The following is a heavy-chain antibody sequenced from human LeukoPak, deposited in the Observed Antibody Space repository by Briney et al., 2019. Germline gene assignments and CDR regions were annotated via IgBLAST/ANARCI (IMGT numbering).Heavy chain of an antibody. J-gene: IGHJ5*02. CDR2: IYYSGST. Sequence: PSQTLSLTCTVSGGSISSGGYYWSWIRQHPGEGLEWIGNIYYSGSTYYNPSLKSRLTISVDTSKNQFSLKLRSVTAADTAVYYCARALGSSGYGWFDPWGQGTLVTVSS. CDR3: ARALGSSGYGWFDP. V-gene: IGHV4-31*03. D-gene: IGHD3-22*01. CDR1: GGSISSGGYY.